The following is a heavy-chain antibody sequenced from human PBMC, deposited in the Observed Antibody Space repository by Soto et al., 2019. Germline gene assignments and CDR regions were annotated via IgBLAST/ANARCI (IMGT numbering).Heavy chain of an antibody. CDR2: IKQDGSEK. V-gene: IGHV3-7*01. Sequence: GGSLRLSCVASGFTFSSYWMSWVRQAPGKGLEWVANIKQDGSEKYYVDSVKGRFTISRDNAKDSLYLQTNSLSAEDTAVYYCARERAAAGTGFYYYYYMDVWGKGTTVTVSS. CDR1: GFTFSSYW. D-gene: IGHD6-13*01. CDR3: ARERAAAGTGFYYYYYMDV. J-gene: IGHJ6*03.